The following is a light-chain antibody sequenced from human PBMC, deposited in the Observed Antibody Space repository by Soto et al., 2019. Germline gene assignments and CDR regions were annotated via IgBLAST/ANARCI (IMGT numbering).Light chain of an antibody. Sequence: DIVMTQSPDSLAVSLGERATINCKSSQSVFYSSKNKNYLAWYQHKPGQAPRLLIYWASTRESGVPDRFRGSGSGTHFTLTISSLQAEDVAVYYCQQYYTTRSFGQGTKVE. CDR1: QSVFYSSKNKNY. V-gene: IGKV4-1*01. CDR2: WAS. CDR3: QQYYTTRS. J-gene: IGKJ1*01.